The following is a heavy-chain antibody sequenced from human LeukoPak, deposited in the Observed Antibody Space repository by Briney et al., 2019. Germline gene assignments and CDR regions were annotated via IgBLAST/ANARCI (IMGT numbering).Heavy chain of an antibody. CDR2: IRSKTDGETT. CDR3: TTDLGTYYHGSQRLIPIDY. J-gene: IGHJ4*02. D-gene: IGHD3-10*01. CDR1: GFTFTNAW. V-gene: IGHV3-15*01. Sequence: GGSLRLSCVDSGFTFTNAWMSWVRQAPGKGLEWIGRIRSKTDGETTNYAEPVRGRFTISRDDSKSAVYLQMNSLKIEDTAVYYCTTDLGTYYHGSQRLIPIDYWGQGTLVTVSS.